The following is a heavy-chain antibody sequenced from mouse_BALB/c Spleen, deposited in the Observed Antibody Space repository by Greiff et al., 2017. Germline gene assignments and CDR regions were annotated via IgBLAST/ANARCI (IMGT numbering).Heavy chain of an antibody. CDR1: GFSLSTSGMC. CDR3: ARSFITTVVADY. V-gene: IGHV8-12*01. J-gene: IGHJ2*01. Sequence: QVTLKVSGPGILQPSQTLSLSCSSSGFSLSTSGMCVSWLRQPSGKGLEWLVHIYWDDAKRYNPSLKSRLTTSKDTSSNQVFLKITSVDTADTATNYCARSFITTVVADYWGQGTTLTVSA. CDR2: IYWDDAK. D-gene: IGHD1-1*01.